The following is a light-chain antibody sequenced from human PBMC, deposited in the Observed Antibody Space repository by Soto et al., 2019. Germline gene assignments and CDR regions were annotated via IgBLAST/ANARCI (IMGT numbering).Light chain of an antibody. CDR3: SSYAGSNNVV. CDR2: EVS. J-gene: IGLJ2*01. Sequence: QSALTQPPSASGSPGQSVTISCTGTSSDVGVYNYVSWYQQHPGKAPKLLIYEVSKRPSGVHDRFSGSKSGNTASLTVSGLKAEDEADFYCSSYAGSNNVVFGGGTKVTVL. CDR1: SSDVGVYNY. V-gene: IGLV2-8*01.